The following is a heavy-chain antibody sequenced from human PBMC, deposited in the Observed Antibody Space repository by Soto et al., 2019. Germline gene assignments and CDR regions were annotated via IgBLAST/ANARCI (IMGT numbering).Heavy chain of an antibody. J-gene: IGHJ4*02. V-gene: IGHV4-30-4*01. Sequence: QVRLQESGPGLVKASQTLSLTCSVSGSYITSGDYHWTWIRQAPGKGLEWIGYISHSETTYYSPALKNRIIISSDFSMNQFSLRLNSVTAADTAVYFCAGFGVGARDDTWGQGTLVTVSS. CDR3: AGFGVGARDDT. CDR1: GSYITSGDYH. D-gene: IGHD2-8*01. CDR2: ISHSETT.